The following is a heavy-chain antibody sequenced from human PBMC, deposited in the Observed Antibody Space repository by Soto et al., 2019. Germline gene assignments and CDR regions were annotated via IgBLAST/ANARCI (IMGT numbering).Heavy chain of an antibody. CDR3: ARGAVGAYFDY. CDR2: ISYDGSNK. V-gene: IGHV3-30*19. D-gene: IGHD1-26*01. CDR1: GFTFSSYG. Sequence: QVQLVESGGGVVQPGRSLRLSCAASGFTFSSYGMHWVRLAPGKGLEWVAVISYDGSNKYYADYVKGRFTISRDNSKKTLYLQMNSLRAEDTTVYYCARGAVGAYFDYWGQGTLVTVSS. J-gene: IGHJ4*02.